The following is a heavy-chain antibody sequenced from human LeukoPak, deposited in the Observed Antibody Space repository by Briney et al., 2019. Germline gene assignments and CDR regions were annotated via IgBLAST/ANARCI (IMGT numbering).Heavy chain of an antibody. CDR3: AREYYYGSGTYYPSMDV. CDR1: GDSVSSNSAA. D-gene: IGHD3-10*01. J-gene: IGHJ6*02. Sequence: SQTLSLTCAISGDSVSSNSAAWKWIRQSPSRGLEWLGRTYYRSNWYNDYAVSVKSRMTINPDTSKNQFSLQLNSVTPEDTAVYYCAREYYYGSGTYYPSMDVWGQGTTVTVSS. CDR2: TYYRSNWYN. V-gene: IGHV6-1*01.